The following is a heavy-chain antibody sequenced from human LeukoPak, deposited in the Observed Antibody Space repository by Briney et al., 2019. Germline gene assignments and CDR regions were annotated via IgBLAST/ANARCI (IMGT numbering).Heavy chain of an antibody. CDR1: GFTFSSYG. J-gene: IGHJ6*02. CDR2: IWYDGSNK. CDR3: ARDAIAVAGTDGMDV. Sequence: GRSLRLSCAASGFTFSSYGMHWVRQAPGKGQEWVAVIWYDGSNKYYADSVKGRFTISRDNSKNTLYLQMNSLRAEDTAVYYCARDAIAVAGTDGMDVWGQGTTVTVSS. D-gene: IGHD6-19*01. V-gene: IGHV3-33*01.